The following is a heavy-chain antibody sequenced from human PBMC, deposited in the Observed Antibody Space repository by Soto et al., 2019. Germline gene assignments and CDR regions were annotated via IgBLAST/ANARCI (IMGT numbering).Heavy chain of an antibody. Sequence: SETLSLTCAVYGGSFSGYYWSWIRQPPGKGLEWIGEINHSGSTNYNPSLKSRVTISVDTSKNQFSLKLSSVTAADTAVYYCAREDIVVVVAAPGAFDIWGQGTMVTVS. V-gene: IGHV4-34*01. J-gene: IGHJ3*02. D-gene: IGHD2-15*01. CDR3: AREDIVVVVAAPGAFDI. CDR2: INHSGST. CDR1: GGSFSGYY.